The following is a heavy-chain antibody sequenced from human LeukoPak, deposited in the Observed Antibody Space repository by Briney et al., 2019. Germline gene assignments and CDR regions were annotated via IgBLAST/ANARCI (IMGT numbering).Heavy chain of an antibody. CDR3: ASRTGYSSGWYGGHFDY. D-gene: IGHD6-19*01. V-gene: IGHV4-30-2*01. J-gene: IGHJ4*02. Sequence: SETLSLTCAVSGGSISSGDYSWSWIRQPPGKGLEWIGYIYHSGSTYYNPSLKSRVTISVDRSKNQFSLKLSSVTAADTAVYYCASRTGYSSGWYGGHFDYWGQGTLVTVSS. CDR2: IYHSGST. CDR1: GGSISSGDYS.